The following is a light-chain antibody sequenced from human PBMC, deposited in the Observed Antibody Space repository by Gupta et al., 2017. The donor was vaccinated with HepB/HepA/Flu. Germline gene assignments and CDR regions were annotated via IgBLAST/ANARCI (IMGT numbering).Light chain of an antibody. CDR1: QNIDNY. Sequence: DIQMTQSPSSLSASVGDRVTITCRASQNIDNYLNWYQQKPGKAPNLLIFAASVLHRGVPSRFGGSGSGTDFTLTVSKLQPEDFAVYYCQQSDSIVRTFGQGTKVEVK. CDR3: QQSDSIVRT. J-gene: IGKJ1*01. CDR2: AAS. V-gene: IGKV1-39*01.